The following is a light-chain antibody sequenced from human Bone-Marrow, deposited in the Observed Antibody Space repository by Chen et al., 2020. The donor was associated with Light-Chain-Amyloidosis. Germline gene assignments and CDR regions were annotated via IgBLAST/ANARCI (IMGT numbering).Light chain of an antibody. CDR2: DAF. V-gene: IGKV1-6*01. CDR1: QDIRND. J-gene: IGKJ4*01. CDR3: LQDYIYPLP. Sequence: AIQMTQSPSSLSASVGDRVTISCRASQDIRNDLGWYQQKPGKAPKLLIYDAFVLHSGVPSRLSGRASGTDFPLTITSLQPEDFATYCCLQDYIYPLPFDGGTKLEIQ.